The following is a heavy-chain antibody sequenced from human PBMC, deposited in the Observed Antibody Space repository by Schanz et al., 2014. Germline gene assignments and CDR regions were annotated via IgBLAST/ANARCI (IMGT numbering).Heavy chain of an antibody. D-gene: IGHD5-12*01. J-gene: IGHJ4*02. CDR3: ASPSGYSDYGTYFDF. CDR2: ISASGGST. V-gene: IGHV3-NL1*01. CDR1: GFAFSVYG. Sequence: QVQMVESGGGVVQPGRSLRLSCAASGFAFSVYGMHWVRQAPGKGPEWVSTISASGGSTYYADSVKGRFTISRDNSKNTLYLQMNSLRAEDTAVYYCASPSGYSDYGTYFDFWGQGTLVTVSS.